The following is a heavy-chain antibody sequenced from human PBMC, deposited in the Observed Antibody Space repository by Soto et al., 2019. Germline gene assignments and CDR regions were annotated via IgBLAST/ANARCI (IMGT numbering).Heavy chain of an antibody. J-gene: IGHJ4*02. V-gene: IGHV1-69*08. CDR2: IIPILAIA. CDR1: GGTFSTYT. CDR3: ARDPSAYDLPAY. D-gene: IGHD5-12*01. Sequence: QVQLVQSGAEVKKPGSSVKVSCKASGGTFSTYTISWVRQAPGQGLEWMGRIIPILAIANYAQKFQGRVTXXAXXSTSTAYMGLSSLRSEDTAVYYCARDPSAYDLPAYWGQGTLVTVSS.